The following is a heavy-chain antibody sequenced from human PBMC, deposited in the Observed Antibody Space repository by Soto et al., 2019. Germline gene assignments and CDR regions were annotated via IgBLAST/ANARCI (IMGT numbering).Heavy chain of an antibody. V-gene: IGHV4-31*03. J-gene: IGHJ6*02. D-gene: IGHD3-3*01. CDR3: ARDRVLRWLTGYYYGMEV. Sequence: SETLSLTCTVSCGSISSGGYYLSCIRQHPGKGLEWIGYIYYSGSTYYNPSLKSRVTISVDTSKNQFPLKLSSVTAADTAVYYCARDRVLRWLTGYYYGMEVWGQGAMETVSS. CDR1: CGSISSGGYY. CDR2: IYYSGST.